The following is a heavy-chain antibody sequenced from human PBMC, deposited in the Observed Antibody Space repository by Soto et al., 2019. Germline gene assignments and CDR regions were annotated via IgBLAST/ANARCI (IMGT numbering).Heavy chain of an antibody. J-gene: IGHJ6*02. CDR3: ARIKLGYCSGGSCYSGGDYYYYYGMDV. V-gene: IGHV1-2*02. Sequence: SSVKVSCKASGYTFTGYYMHWVRQAPGQGLEWMGWINPNSGGTNYAQKFQGRVTMTRDTSISTAYMELSRLRSDDTAVYYCARIKLGYCSGGSCYSGGDYYYYYGMDVWGEGTTVTVS. D-gene: IGHD2-15*01. CDR2: INPNSGGT. CDR1: GYTFTGYY.